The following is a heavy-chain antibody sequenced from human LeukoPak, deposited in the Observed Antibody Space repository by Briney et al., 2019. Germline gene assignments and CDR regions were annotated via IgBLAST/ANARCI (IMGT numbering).Heavy chain of an antibody. V-gene: IGHV3-23*01. CDR2: ISGRGGST. D-gene: IGHD2-15*01. CDR3: AAPALSCSGGSCYSGLSY. J-gene: IGHJ4*02. CDR1: GFTFSSSA. Sequence: GGSLRFSCAASGFTFSSSAMTWVRQAPGKGLEWVSAISGRGGSTFYADSVKGRFTISRDNSKNTLYLQVNSLTAEDTAVYYCAAPALSCSGGSCYSGLSYWGQGTLVTVSS.